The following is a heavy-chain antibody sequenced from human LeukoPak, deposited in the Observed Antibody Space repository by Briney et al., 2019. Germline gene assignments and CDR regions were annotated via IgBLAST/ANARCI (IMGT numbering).Heavy chain of an antibody. D-gene: IGHD4-17*01. CDR1: GGSISGFY. V-gene: IGHV4-59*01. CDR3: ARFPTLDT. CDR2: IYDSGST. J-gene: IGHJ5*02. Sequence: SETLSLTCTVSGGSISGFYWTWIRQPPGTGNGLEWIGYIYDSGSTNYNPSLKSRVTISVDTSKNQFSLKLSSVTAADTAVYYCARFPTLDTWGQGILVTVSS.